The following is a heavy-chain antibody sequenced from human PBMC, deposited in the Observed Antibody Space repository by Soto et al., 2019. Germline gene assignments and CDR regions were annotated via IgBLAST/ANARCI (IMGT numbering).Heavy chain of an antibody. CDR1: GGSISSGYYY. J-gene: IGHJ4*02. D-gene: IGHD3-10*01. Sequence: QVQLQESGPGLVNPSQTLSLTCTVSGGSISSGYYYWSWIRQSPGKSLEWIGYMYYSGSTYYNPSLKSRGTISVDTSKNQFSLKLSSVTAADTAVYYCARVMVRGVPFDYWGLGTLVTVSS. CDR3: ARVMVRGVPFDY. CDR2: MYYSGST. V-gene: IGHV4-30-4*01.